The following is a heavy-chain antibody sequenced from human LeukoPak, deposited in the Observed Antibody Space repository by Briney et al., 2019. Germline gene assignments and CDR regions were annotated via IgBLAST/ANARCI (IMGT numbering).Heavy chain of an antibody. CDR3: ARGGSGWAMVKNFDY. Sequence: PGGSLRLACAASGFTFSTYWMHWVRQAPGKGLVWVSRIKSDGSSIMYADSVRGRFTISRDNAKNSLYLQMNSLRAEDTAVYYCARGGSGWAMVKNFDYWGQGTLVTVSS. CDR1: GFTFSTYW. V-gene: IGHV3-74*03. D-gene: IGHD4/OR15-4a*01. CDR2: IKSDGSSI. J-gene: IGHJ4*02.